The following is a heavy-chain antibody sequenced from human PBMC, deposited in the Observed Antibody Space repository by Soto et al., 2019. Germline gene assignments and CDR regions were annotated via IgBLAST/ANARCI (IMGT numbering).Heavy chain of an antibody. CDR1: GGSISSGGYY. D-gene: IGHD5-12*01. V-gene: IGHV4-31*03. J-gene: IGHJ4*02. CDR3: ARGGCDIFDY. CDR2: IYYSGNT. Sequence: SSETLSLTCTVSGGSISSGGYYWSWIRQHPGKGLEWIGYIYYSGNTYYNPSLKSRVTISVDTSKNQFSLKLSSVTAADTAVYYCARGGCDIFDYWGQGTLVTVSS.